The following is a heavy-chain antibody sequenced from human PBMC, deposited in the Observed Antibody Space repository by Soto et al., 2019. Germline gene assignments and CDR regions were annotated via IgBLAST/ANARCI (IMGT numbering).Heavy chain of an antibody. CDR2: ISGYNDNT. CDR1: GYSFTRYG. CDR3: ARDLACSSTSCSIN. D-gene: IGHD2-2*01. Sequence: ASVKVSCKASGYSFTRYGISWVRQAPGQGLEWMGWISGYNDNTKYAQKLQDRVTMTTDTSMSTVYMELRSLRSDDTAVYYCARDLACSSTSCSINWGQGTLVTVSS. J-gene: IGHJ4*02. V-gene: IGHV1-18*04.